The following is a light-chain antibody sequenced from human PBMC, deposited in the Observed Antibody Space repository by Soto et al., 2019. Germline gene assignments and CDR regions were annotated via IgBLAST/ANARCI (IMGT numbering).Light chain of an antibody. J-gene: IGKJ1*01. Sequence: VVMTQSPATLSVSPGETVTLSCRASQSVRSDLAWYQQRPGQASRLLIYGASSRAADIPARFSGSGSGTDFTLTISSLQSEDFAVYHCQQYNTWPPWTFGQGTKVEI. CDR2: GAS. CDR1: QSVRSD. CDR3: QQYNTWPPWT. V-gene: IGKV3-15*01.